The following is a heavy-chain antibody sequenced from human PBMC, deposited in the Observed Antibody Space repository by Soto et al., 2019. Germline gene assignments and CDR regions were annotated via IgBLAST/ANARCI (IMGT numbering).Heavy chain of an antibody. CDR3: ASIPGEYCSSNSCWHRRYYYYGMDV. CDR1: GYSISSGYY. J-gene: IGHJ6*02. D-gene: IGHD2-2*01. V-gene: IGHV4-38-2*01. Sequence: SETLSLTCAVSGYSISSGYYWGWIRQPPGKGLEWIGSIYHSGSTYYNPSLKSRVTISVDTSKNQFSLKLSSVTAADTAVYYCASIPGEYCSSNSCWHRRYYYYGMDVWGQGTTVTVSS. CDR2: IYHSGST.